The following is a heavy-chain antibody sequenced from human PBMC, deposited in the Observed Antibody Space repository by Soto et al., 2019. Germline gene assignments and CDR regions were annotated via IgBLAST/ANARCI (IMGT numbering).Heavy chain of an antibody. Sequence: GRSLRLSFAASGFTFSSYGMRGVCQAPGKGLEWVAVISYDGSNKYYADSVKGRFTISRDNSKNTLYLQMNSLRAEDTAVYYCAKHRRAAAGIFDHWGQGTLVTVSS. CDR3: AKHRRAAAGIFDH. CDR1: GFTFSSYG. J-gene: IGHJ4*02. V-gene: IGHV3-30*18. D-gene: IGHD6-13*01. CDR2: ISYDGSNK.